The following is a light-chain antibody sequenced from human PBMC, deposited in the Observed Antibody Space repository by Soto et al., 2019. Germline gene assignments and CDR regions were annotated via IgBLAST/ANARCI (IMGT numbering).Light chain of an antibody. CDR2: GAS. J-gene: IGKJ5*01. CDR1: QSVSSYY. Sequence: EIVLTQCPGTLSLSPGERATLSRRASQSVSSYYLAWYQQKPGQAPRLLIYGASSRATGIPDRFSGSGSGTDFTLTISRLEPEDFTVYYCQQHGASPPITFGQGTRLEIK. V-gene: IGKV3-20*01. CDR3: QQHGASPPIT.